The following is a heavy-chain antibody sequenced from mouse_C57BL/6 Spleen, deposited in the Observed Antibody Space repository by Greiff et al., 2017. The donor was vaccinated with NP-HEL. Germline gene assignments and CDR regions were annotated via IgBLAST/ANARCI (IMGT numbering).Heavy chain of an antibody. CDR2: INPSNGGT. J-gene: IGHJ2*01. D-gene: IGHD4-1*02. CDR1: GYTFTSYW. Sequence: QVHVKQSGTELVKPGASVKLSCKASGYTFTSYWMHWVKQRPGQGLEWIGNINPSNGGTNYNEKFKSKATLTVDKSSSTAYMQLSSLTSEDSAVYYCARPTGYYFDYWGQGTTLTVSS. V-gene: IGHV1-53*01. CDR3: ARPTGYYFDY.